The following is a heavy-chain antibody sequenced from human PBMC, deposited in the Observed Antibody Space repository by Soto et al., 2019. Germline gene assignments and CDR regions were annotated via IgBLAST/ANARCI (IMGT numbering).Heavy chain of an antibody. CDR3: ARSIAVPSGHIDH. Sequence: SETLSLTCRVSGGSMSGYYWSWVRLAPGKGLEWIGYVYYTGSTNYNPSLQSRVSISVDTSNKHFSLSLSLVTAADTAVYFCARSIAVPSGHIDHWGQGIRVTVSS. D-gene: IGHD6-6*01. J-gene: IGHJ4*02. V-gene: IGHV4-59*01. CDR1: GGSMSGYY. CDR2: VYYTGST.